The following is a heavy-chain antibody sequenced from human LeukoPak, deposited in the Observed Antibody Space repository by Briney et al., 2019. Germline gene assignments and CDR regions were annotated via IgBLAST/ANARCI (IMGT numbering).Heavy chain of an antibody. CDR2: MYNSGST. V-gene: IGHV4-4*07. D-gene: IGHD3-22*01. J-gene: IGHJ3*02. Sequence: PSETLSLTCTVSGGSITNYWWSWIRQPAGKGLEWIGRMYNSGSTNINPSLKSRVTMSLDTSKNQFSLKLNSVTAADTAVYYCARDIEHNDRRFDIWGQGTMVTVSS. CDR1: GGSITNYW. CDR3: ARDIEHNDRRFDI.